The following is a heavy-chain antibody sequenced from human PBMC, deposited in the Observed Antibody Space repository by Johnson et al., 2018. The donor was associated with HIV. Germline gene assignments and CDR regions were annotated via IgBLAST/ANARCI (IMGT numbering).Heavy chain of an antibody. J-gene: IGHJ3*02. CDR3: ARRYSGSYGAFDI. D-gene: IGHD1-26*01. Sequence: VQLVESGGGVVQPGRSLRLSCAASGFTFSSYGMLWVRQAPGNGLEWVANIKQAGSEQYYVDSVKGLFTISRDNAKNSLYLQMNRLRAEDTAVYYCARRYSGSYGAFDIWGQGTMVTVSS. CDR1: GFTFSSYG. V-gene: IGHV3-7*03. CDR2: IKQAGSEQ.